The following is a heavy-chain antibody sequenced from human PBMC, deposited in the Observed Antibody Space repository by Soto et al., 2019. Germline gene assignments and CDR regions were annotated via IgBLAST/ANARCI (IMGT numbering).Heavy chain of an antibody. J-gene: IGHJ5*02. D-gene: IGHD3-3*01. Sequence: SVKVSCKASGGTFSSYAISWVRQAPGQGLEWMGGIIPIFGTANYAQKFQGRVTITADESTSTAYMELSSLRSEDTAVYYCARDMIFGVVSERRNWSDPWGQGTLVTVSS. CDR3: ARDMIFGVVSERRNWSDP. CDR2: IIPIFGTA. V-gene: IGHV1-69*13. CDR1: GGTFSSYA.